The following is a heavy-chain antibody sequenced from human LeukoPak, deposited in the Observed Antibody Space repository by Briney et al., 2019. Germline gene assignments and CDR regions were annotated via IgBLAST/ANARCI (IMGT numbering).Heavy chain of an antibody. J-gene: IGHJ4*02. CDR1: GFSFSSHS. CDR2: MTGDSTFI. CDR3: ARDRDAYIAEHFDY. V-gene: IGHV3-21*01. Sequence: GGSLRLSCAASGFSFSSHSVNWVRQAPGKGLEWVSSMTGDSTFIYYADSVKGRFTISRDNAKNSLYPQMNSLRTEDTAVYYCARDRDAYIAEHFDYWGQGTLVTVSS. D-gene: IGHD1-14*01.